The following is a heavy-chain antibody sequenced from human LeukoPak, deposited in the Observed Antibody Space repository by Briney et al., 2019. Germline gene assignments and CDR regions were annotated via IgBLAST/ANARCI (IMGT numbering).Heavy chain of an antibody. CDR1: GGTFSSYA. CDR3: ARGEGTLTAAGTIDS. CDR2: IIPIFGTA. D-gene: IGHD6-13*01. J-gene: IGHJ4*02. Sequence: GSSVKVSCKASGGTFSSYAISWVRQAPGQGLEWMGGIIPIFGTANYAQKFQGRVTITADESTSTAYMELSSLRSEDTAVYYCARGEGTLTAAGTIDSWGQGTPVTVSS. V-gene: IGHV1-69*01.